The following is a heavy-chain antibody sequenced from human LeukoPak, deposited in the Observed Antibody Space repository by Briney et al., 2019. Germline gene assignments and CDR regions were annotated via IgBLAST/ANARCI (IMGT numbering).Heavy chain of an antibody. D-gene: IGHD4-11*01. CDR3: ARVQKSKRSFWYFDL. J-gene: IGHJ2*01. CDR1: AGSISTYY. Sequence: SETLSLTCTLSAGSISTYYWGWLRQPPGKGPEWIGYISYTGNTNYSPSLKTRVIISVDTSNNQFSLRLNSVTSADTAVYYCARVQKSKRSFWYFDLWGRGTLVAVSS. V-gene: IGHV4-59*01. CDR2: ISYTGNT.